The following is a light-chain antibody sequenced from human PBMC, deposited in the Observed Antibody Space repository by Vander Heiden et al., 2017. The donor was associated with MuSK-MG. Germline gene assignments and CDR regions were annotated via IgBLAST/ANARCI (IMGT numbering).Light chain of an antibody. CDR2: AAS. Sequence: DIQMTQSPSSLSASVGDRVTITCRASQSISSYLNWYQQKPVKAPKLLIYAASRLQSGVPSRFSGSGSGTDFTLTISRLQPEDFATYYWQQSYSTHTFGGGTKVEIK. CDR3: QQSYSTHT. CDR1: QSISSY. J-gene: IGKJ4*01. V-gene: IGKV1-39*01.